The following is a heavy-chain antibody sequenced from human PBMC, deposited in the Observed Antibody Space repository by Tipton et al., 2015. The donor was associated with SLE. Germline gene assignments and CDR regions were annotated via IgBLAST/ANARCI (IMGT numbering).Heavy chain of an antibody. CDR3: ARFVVGPRGTGFDI. D-gene: IGHD2-15*01. J-gene: IGHJ3*02. CDR2: MFYTGRT. V-gene: IGHV4-39*07. Sequence: TLSLTCSVSGSSIGRSVHYSGWVRQSPGKGLEWLGSMFYTGRTDYNPSLKTRITISEDTSKNQFSLRLTSVTAADTAVYYCARFVVGPRGTGFDIWGQGTKVTVSS. CDR1: GSSIGRSVHY.